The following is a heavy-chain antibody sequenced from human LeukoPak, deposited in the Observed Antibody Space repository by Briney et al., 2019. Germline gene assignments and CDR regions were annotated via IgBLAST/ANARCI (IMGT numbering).Heavy chain of an antibody. CDR2: ISYSGST. J-gene: IGHJ4*02. Sequence: SETLSLTCTVSGVSIVRHYWIWIRQPPGKGLEWIRHISYSGSTNYNPSLKSRVTISVDTSKNQVSLRLSSVTAADTAVYYCARDGEGDEGWDYWGQGTLVTVSS. CDR3: ARDGEGDEGWDY. V-gene: IGHV4-59*11. D-gene: IGHD7-27*01. CDR1: GVSIVRHY.